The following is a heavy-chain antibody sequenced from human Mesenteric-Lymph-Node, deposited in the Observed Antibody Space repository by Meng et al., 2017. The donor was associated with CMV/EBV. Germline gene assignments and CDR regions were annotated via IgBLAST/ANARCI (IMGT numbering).Heavy chain of an antibody. J-gene: IGHJ4*02. CDR2: ISAYNGNT. CDR3: ARESGSYYQGDY. CDR1: GYTFTTYG. D-gene: IGHD1-26*01. V-gene: IGHV1-18*01. Sequence: ASVKVSCKASGYTFTTYGISWVRQAPGQGLERMGWISAYNGNTNYAQKLQGRVTMTTDTSTSTAYMELRSLRSDDTAVYYCARESGSYYQGDYWGQGTLVTVSS.